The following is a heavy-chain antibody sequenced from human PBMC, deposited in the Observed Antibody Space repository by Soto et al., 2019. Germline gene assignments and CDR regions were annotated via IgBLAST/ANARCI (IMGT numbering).Heavy chain of an antibody. D-gene: IGHD2-15*01. CDR1: GFTFSSYS. CDR2: ISSSSSYI. V-gene: IGHV3-21*01. CDR3: ARQPNSIVVVVAATLRMSEYFEY. Sequence: GSLRLSCAASGFTFSSYSMNWVRQAPGKGLEWVSSISSSSSYIYYADSVKGRFTISRDNAKNSLYLQMNSLRAEDTAVYYCARQPNSIVVVVAATLRMSEYFEYWGQGTLVTVSS. J-gene: IGHJ4*02.